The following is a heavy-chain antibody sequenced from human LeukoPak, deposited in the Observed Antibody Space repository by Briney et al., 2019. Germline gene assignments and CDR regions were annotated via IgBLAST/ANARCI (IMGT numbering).Heavy chain of an antibody. CDR1: GFPFTTAW. J-gene: IGHJ4*02. V-gene: IGHV3-48*01. CDR3: AKDIYYDSSGYRGYFDY. Sequence: GGSLRLSCAASGFPFTTAWMAWVRQAPGKGLEWVSYISGGSSNINYADSVKGRFTISRDNAKNSLYLQMNSLRAEDTAVYYCAKDIYYDSSGYRGYFDYWGQGTLVTVS. CDR2: ISGGSSNI. D-gene: IGHD3-22*01.